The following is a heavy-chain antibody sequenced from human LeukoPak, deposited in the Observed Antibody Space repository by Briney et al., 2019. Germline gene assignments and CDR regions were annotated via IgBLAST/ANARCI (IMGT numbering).Heavy chain of an antibody. D-gene: IGHD6-19*01. CDR2: INPSGGST. CDR3: ARDSSRRVAGTGGGY. CDR1: GYTFTSYG. Sequence: ASVKVSCKASGYTFTSYGISWVRQAPGQGLEWMGIINPSGGSTSYAQKFQGRVTMTRDTSTSTVYMELSSLRSEDTAVYYCARDSSRRVAGTGGGYWGQGTLVTVSS. J-gene: IGHJ4*02. V-gene: IGHV1-46*01.